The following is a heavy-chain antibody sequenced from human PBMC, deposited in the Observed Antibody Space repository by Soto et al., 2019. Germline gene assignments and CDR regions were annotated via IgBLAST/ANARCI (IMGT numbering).Heavy chain of an antibody. Sequence: SQTLSLTCVISGDSVSSNSAAWNWIRQSPSRGLEWLGRTYYRSKWYNDYAVSVKSRITINPDTSKNQFSLQLNSVTPEDTAVYYCARGEQPPEFYYYYGMDVWGQGTTVTVSS. D-gene: IGHD6-13*01. CDR2: TYYRSKWYN. CDR1: GDSVSSNSAA. CDR3: ARGEQPPEFYYYYGMDV. J-gene: IGHJ6*02. V-gene: IGHV6-1*01.